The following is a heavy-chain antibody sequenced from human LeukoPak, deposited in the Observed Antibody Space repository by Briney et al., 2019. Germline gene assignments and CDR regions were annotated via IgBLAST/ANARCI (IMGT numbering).Heavy chain of an antibody. CDR3: ARVNPHGDYVGWFDP. V-gene: IGHV4-30-4*01. D-gene: IGHD4-17*01. J-gene: IGHJ5*02. CDR1: GGSISSGGHY. CDR2: IYYSGST. Sequence: SETLSLTCTVSGGSISSGGHYWSWIRQPPGKGLEWIGYIYYSGSTYYNPSLKSRVTISVDTSKNQFSLKLSSVTAADTAVYYCARVNPHGDYVGWFDPWGQGTLVTVSS.